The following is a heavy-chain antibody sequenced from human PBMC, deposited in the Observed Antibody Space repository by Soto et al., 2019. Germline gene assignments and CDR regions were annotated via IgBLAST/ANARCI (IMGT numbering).Heavy chain of an antibody. D-gene: IGHD5-12*01. V-gene: IGHV1-69*02. CDR2: IIAILDIP. Sequence: SVKVSCKASGGIFSSYTISWVRQAPGQGLEWIGRIIAILDIPNYAQKFQGRVTITADKSTNTAYMELSSLRSEDTAVYYCARDGAGYDSVYFDYWGQGALVTVSS. CDR3: ARDGAGYDSVYFDY. J-gene: IGHJ4*01. CDR1: GGIFSSYT.